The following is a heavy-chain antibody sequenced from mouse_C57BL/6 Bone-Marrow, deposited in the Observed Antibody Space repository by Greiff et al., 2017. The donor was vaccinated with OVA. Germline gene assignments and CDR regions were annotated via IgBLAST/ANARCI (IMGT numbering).Heavy chain of an antibody. Sequence: DVKLVESGGGLVKPGGSLKLSCAASGFTFSSYAMSWVRQTPEKRLEWVATISDGGSYTYYPDNVKGRFTISRDNAKNNLYLQMSHLKSEDTAMYYCARRQLWLRYAMDYWGQGTSVTVSS. V-gene: IGHV5-4*03. CDR1: GFTFSSYA. D-gene: IGHD3-2*01. CDR3: ARRQLWLRYAMDY. CDR2: ISDGGSYT. J-gene: IGHJ4*01.